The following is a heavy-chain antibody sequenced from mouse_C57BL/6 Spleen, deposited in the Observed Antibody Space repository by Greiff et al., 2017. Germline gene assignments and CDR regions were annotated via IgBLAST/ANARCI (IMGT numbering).Heavy chain of an antibody. CDR3: AGYYYGSSLYYAMDY. CDR1: GYSFTDYN. Sequence: ESGPELVKPGASVKISCKASGYSFTDYNMNWVKQSNGKSLEWIGVINPNYGTTSYNQKFKGKATLTVDQSSSTAYMQLNSLTSEDSAVYYCAGYYYGSSLYYAMDYWGQGTSVTVSS. D-gene: IGHD1-1*01. J-gene: IGHJ4*01. V-gene: IGHV1-39*01. CDR2: INPNYGTT.